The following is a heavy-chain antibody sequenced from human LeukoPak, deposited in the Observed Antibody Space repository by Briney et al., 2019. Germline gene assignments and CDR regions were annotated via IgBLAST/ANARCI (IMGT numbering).Heavy chain of an antibody. J-gene: IGHJ6*03. CDR3: AEDWGLASPYYFMDV. Sequence: GGSLRLSCAASGFTFSTYGMHWVRQAPGKGLEWVTLIWYDGSYENYADSVKGRFTISRDNSKNTLFLQMNSLRAEDTAVYYCAEDWGLASPYYFMDVWGKGTTVTVSS. CDR2: IWYDGSYE. V-gene: IGHV3-33*06. CDR1: GFTFSTYG. D-gene: IGHD6-13*01.